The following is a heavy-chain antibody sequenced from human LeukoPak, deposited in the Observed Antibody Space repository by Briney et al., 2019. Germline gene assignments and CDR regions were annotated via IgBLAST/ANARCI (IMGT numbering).Heavy chain of an antibody. CDR3: AREGGYSYGLDY. D-gene: IGHD5-18*01. Sequence: GASVKVSCKTSGYSFIGYYIHWVRQAPGQGLEWMGWINPHGGDANYAQKFQGRVTMTRDRSISTAYMELSSLRSDDTAVYYCAREGGYSYGLDYWGQGTLVTVSS. CDR2: INPHGGDA. CDR1: GYSFIGYY. J-gene: IGHJ4*02. V-gene: IGHV1-2*02.